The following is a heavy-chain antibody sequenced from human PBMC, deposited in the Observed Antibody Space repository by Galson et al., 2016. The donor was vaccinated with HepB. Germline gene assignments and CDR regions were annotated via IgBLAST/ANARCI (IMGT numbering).Heavy chain of an antibody. V-gene: IGHV3-21*01. D-gene: IGHD6-13*01. Sequence: SLRLSCAASGFTYSSYSMNWVRQAPEKGLEWVSSISSSSNYIYHADSVKGRFTISRDNYKNTLYLQMNTLRAEDTAVYYCARADIGTSGTFPKFDPWGQGTLVTVSS. CDR2: ISSSSNYI. CDR3: ARADIGTSGTFPKFDP. CDR1: GFTYSSYS. J-gene: IGHJ5*02.